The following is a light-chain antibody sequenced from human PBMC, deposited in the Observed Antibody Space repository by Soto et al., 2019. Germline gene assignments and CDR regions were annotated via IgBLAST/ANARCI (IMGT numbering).Light chain of an antibody. CDR3: QQSYNTPRT. Sequence: QMTQSPSSLSASVGEKIIITCRASRDVGSDVSWYQQRPGKAPNLLISAASTLQSGVPSRFSGSGSGTDFTLTITSLQPEDFATYYCQQSYNTPRTFGQGTKVDIK. V-gene: IGKV1-39*01. CDR2: AAS. J-gene: IGKJ1*01. CDR1: RDVGSD.